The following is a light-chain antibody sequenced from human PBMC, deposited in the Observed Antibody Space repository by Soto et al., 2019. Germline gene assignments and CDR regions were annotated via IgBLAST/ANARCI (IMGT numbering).Light chain of an antibody. CDR2: DAS. CDR1: QSVSSY. V-gene: IGKV3-11*01. J-gene: IGKJ1*01. CDR3: QQRSSWWT. Sequence: EIVLTQSPATLSLSPGERATLSCRASQSVSSYLAWYQQKPGQAPRLLIYDASNRATGIPARFSGSGSGTDFTVTISSLEPEDFAVYYCQQRSSWWTFGQGTKVEIK.